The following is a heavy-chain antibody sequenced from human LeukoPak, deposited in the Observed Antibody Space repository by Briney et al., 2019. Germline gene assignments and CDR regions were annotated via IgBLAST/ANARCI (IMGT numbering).Heavy chain of an antibody. J-gene: IGHJ4*02. CDR1: GGSFTGYY. CDR2: LIHSGNT. Sequence: AETLSLTCAVSGGSFTGYYWSWIRQPPGKGLEWIGELIHSGNTNYNPSLKSRLTISVDTSKNQFSLKLTYVTAADTAVYYCSRGLYSRSASTDSWGQGTLVTVSS. V-gene: IGHV4-34*01. CDR3: SRGLYSRSASTDS. D-gene: IGHD2-15*01.